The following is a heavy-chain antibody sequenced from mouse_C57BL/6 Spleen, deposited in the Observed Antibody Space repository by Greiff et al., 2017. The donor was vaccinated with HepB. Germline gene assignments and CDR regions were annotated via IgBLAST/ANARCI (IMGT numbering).Heavy chain of an antibody. CDR3: ARGTTEFAY. CDR1: GYTFTSYW. Sequence: VQLQQPGAELVMPGASVKLSCKASGYTFTSYWMHWVKQRPGQGLEWIGEIDPSDSYTNYNQKFKGKSTLTVDKSSSTAYMQLSSLTSEDSAVYYCARGTTEFAYWGLGTLVTVSA. D-gene: IGHD1-1*01. V-gene: IGHV1-69*01. CDR2: IDPSDSYT. J-gene: IGHJ3*01.